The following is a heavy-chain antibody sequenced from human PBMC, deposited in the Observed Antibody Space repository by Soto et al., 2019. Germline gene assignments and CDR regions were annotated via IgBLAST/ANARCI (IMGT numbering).Heavy chain of an antibody. CDR2: ITSDTNTI. Sequence: EVQLVESGGGLVQPGGSLRLTWAASGFPFSIYSMNWVRQAPGKGLEWSSYITSDTNTIKYADSVKGRFTISRDNAKNLVYLQMNSLRDEDTAVYFCPRSVEGHFDYWGQGTVVTVSS. V-gene: IGHV3-48*02. J-gene: IGHJ4*02. CDR1: GFPFSIYS. D-gene: IGHD6-19*01. CDR3: PRSVEGHFDY.